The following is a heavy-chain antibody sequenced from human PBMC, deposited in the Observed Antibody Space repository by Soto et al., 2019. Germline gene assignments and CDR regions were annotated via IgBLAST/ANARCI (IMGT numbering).Heavy chain of an antibody. V-gene: IGHV4-4*02. Sequence: SETLPLTCAVSGGSISSSNWWSWVRQPPGKGLEWIGEIYHSGSTNYNPSLKSRVTISVDKSKNQFSLKLSSVTAADTAVYYCARVGTHYDSSGYYYYYYGMDVWGQGTTVTVSS. CDR1: GGSISSSNW. D-gene: IGHD3-22*01. CDR3: ARVGTHYDSSGYYYYYYGMDV. CDR2: IYHSGST. J-gene: IGHJ6*02.